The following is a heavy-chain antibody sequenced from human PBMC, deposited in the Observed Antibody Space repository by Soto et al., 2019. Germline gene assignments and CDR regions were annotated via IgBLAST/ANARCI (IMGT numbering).Heavy chain of an antibody. CDR2: VNGDGSST. J-gene: IGHJ4*02. D-gene: IGHD5-12*01. Sequence: PGGSLRLSCAASGFSFNNYWMHWVRQAPGKGLVWVSRVNGDGSSTAYADSVEGRFTISRDDAKNTLCLQVTSLRVEDTAVYYCARGGYNGYPPGDYWGRGTLVTVSS. CDR1: GFSFNNYW. V-gene: IGHV3-74*01. CDR3: ARGGYNGYPPGDY.